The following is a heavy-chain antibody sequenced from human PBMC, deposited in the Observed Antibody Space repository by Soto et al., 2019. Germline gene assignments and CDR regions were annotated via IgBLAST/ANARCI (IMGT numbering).Heavy chain of an antibody. Sequence: QVQLQQWGAGLLKPSETLSLTCAVYGGSFSGYYWSWIRQPPGKGLEWIGEINHSGSTNYNPSLKSRVTISVDTSKNQFSLKLSSVTAADTAVYYCARRSAAGPLGQGTLVTVSS. J-gene: IGHJ5*02. V-gene: IGHV4-34*01. CDR2: INHSGST. D-gene: IGHD6-25*01. CDR1: GGSFSGYY. CDR3: ARRSAAGP.